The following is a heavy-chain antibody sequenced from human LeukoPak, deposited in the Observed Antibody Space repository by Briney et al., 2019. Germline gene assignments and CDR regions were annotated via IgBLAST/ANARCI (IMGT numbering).Heavy chain of an antibody. Sequence: SGESLKISWKGSGYSFTSYWIGWVRQMPGKGLESMGSIYPGDSDTRYSPSFQGQVTISADKSISTAYLQWSSLKASDTAMYYCARRGNDYGDYPTDYWGQGTLVTVSS. J-gene: IGHJ4*02. CDR1: GYSFTSYW. CDR3: ARRGNDYGDYPTDY. CDR2: IYPGDSDT. D-gene: IGHD4-17*01. V-gene: IGHV5-51*01.